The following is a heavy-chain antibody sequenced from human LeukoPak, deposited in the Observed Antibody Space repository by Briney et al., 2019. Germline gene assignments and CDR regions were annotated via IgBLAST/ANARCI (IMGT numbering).Heavy chain of an antibody. CDR2: RNPNSGNT. J-gene: IGHJ6*03. CDR3: ARGGYYDFWSGYYSDIYYYYMDV. CDR1: GYTFTSYD. D-gene: IGHD3-3*01. Sequence: ASVKVSCKASGYTFTSYDINWVRQATGQGLEWMGWRNPNSGNTGYAQKFQGRVTITRNTSISTAYMELSSLRSEDTAVYYCARGGYYDFWSGYYSDIYYYYMDVWGKGTTVTVSS. V-gene: IGHV1-8*03.